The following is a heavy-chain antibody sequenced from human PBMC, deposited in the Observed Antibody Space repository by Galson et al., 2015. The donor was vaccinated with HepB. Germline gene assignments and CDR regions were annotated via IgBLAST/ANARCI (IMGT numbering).Heavy chain of an antibody. Sequence: SLRLSCAASGFTFSDFAMSWVRQAPGKGLEWVSTIHNDGSASATHYVDSVKGRFSISRDDPKSTLHLQMSSLRVEDTAVYYCARQRGVGTAYRYAFDLWGQGTMVTVSS. CDR2: IHNDGSASAT. J-gene: IGHJ3*01. V-gene: IGHV3-23*05. CDR1: GFTFSDFA. D-gene: IGHD3-16*01. CDR3: ARQRGVGTAYRYAFDL.